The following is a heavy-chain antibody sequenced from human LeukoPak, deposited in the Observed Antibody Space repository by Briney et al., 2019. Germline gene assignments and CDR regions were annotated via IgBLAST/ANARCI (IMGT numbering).Heavy chain of an antibody. J-gene: IGHJ4*02. CDR1: GYTFTSQY. D-gene: IGHD6-6*01. CDR2: INPKSGGT. Sequence: ASVKVSHKASGYTFTSQYIQGVRQAPGQGLEWMGWINPKSGGTNYAQKFQGRVTMTRDTSISTAYMELSRLRSDDTAVYYCVRIYGLVQSCCYWGPGTLVTVSS. V-gene: IGHV1-2*02. CDR3: VRIYGLVQSCCY.